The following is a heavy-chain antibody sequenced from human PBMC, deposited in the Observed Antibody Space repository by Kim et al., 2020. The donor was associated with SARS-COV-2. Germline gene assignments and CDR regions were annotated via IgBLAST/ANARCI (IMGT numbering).Heavy chain of an antibody. Sequence: GGSLRLSCAASGFTFSSYSMNWVRQAPGKGLERISYISSISSTIFYADSVKGRFTISRDNAKNSLYLQMNSLRDEDTAVYFCASPSHYSYVRYGIDVWGPGTTVTLS. V-gene: IGHV3-48*02. CDR3: ASPSHYSYVRYGIDV. D-gene: IGHD5-18*01. J-gene: IGHJ6*02. CDR2: ISSISSTI. CDR1: GFTFSSYS.